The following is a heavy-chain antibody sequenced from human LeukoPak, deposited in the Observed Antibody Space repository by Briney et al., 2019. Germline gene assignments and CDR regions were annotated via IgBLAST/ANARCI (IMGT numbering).Heavy chain of an antibody. J-gene: IGHJ6*02. CDR1: GLIFTSSA. Sequence: SVKVSCKASGLIFTSSAVQWVRQARGQRLEWIGWIVVGSGNTNYAQKFQERVTITRDMSTSTAYMELSSLRSEDTAVYYCAADSPLTWSYGMDVWGQGTTVTVSS. CDR2: IVVGSGNT. D-gene: IGHD2-21*02. V-gene: IGHV1-58*01. CDR3: AADSPLTWSYGMDV.